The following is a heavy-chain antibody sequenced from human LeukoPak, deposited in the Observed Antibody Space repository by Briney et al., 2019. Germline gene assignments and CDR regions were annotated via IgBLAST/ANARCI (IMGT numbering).Heavy chain of an antibody. J-gene: IGHJ4*02. D-gene: IGHD5-24*01. Sequence: GGSLRLSCAASGFTFSSYSMNWVRQAPGKGLEWVSYISSSSSTIYYADSVKGRFTISRDNAKNSLYLQMNSLRAEDTAVYYCARDWDDGYNDYWGQGTLVTVSS. CDR2: ISSSSSTI. CDR3: ARDWDDGYNDY. CDR1: GFTFSSYS. V-gene: IGHV3-48*04.